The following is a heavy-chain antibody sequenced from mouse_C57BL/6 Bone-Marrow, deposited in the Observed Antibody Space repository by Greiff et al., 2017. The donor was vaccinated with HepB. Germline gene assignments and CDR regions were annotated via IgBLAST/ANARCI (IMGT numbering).Heavy chain of an antibody. D-gene: IGHD1-1*01. Sequence: QVQLQQSGAELVRPGASVTLSCKASGYTFTDYEMHWVKQTPVHGLEWIGAIDPETGGTADNQKFKGKAILTADKSSSTAYMELRSLTSEDSAVYYCTKAYYYGKGTSYWGQGTLVTVSA. CDR3: TKAYYYGKGTSY. CDR1: GYTFTDYE. V-gene: IGHV1-15*01. J-gene: IGHJ3*01. CDR2: IDPETGGT.